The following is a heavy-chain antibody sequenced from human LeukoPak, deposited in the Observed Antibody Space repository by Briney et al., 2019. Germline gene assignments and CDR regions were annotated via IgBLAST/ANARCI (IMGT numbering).Heavy chain of an antibody. Sequence: SETLSLTCAVSGGSISSGGYSWGWIRQPPGKGLEWIGYIYHSGSTYYNPSLKSRVTISVDRSKNQFSLKLSSVTAADTAVYYCARLGRSGYDLLFDYWGQGTLVTVSS. CDR1: GGSISSGGYS. D-gene: IGHD5-12*01. J-gene: IGHJ4*02. CDR3: ARLGRSGYDLLFDY. CDR2: IYHSGST. V-gene: IGHV4-30-2*01.